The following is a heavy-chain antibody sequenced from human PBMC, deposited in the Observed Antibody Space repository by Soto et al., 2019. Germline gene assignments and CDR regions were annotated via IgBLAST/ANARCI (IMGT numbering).Heavy chain of an antibody. Sequence: ASVKVSCTASRYTFTTYYMHRVRQAPGQGLEWMGRINPSGGSTSNAQKFPGRVTVTRETATSTVYMELSSLRAEDTAVDFCSREGGHFRDLFDYWGQGTLVTVSS. CDR2: INPSGGST. CDR3: SREGGHFRDLFDY. CDR1: RYTFTTYY. J-gene: IGHJ4*02. V-gene: IGHV1-46*03.